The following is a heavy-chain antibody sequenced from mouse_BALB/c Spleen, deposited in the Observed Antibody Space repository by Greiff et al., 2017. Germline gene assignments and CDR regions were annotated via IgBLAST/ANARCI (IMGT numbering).Heavy chain of an antibody. D-gene: IGHD1-1*01. J-gene: IGHJ2*01. Sequence: VHLVESGPGLVAPSQSLSITCTVSGFSLTGYGVNWVRQPPGKGLEWLGMIWGDGSTDYNSALKSRLSISKDNSKSQVFLKMNSLQTDDTARYYCARGLYYYGSYYFDYWGQGTTLTVSS. CDR2: IWGDGST. CDR3: ARGLYYYGSYYFDY. CDR1: GFSLTGYG. V-gene: IGHV2-6-7*01.